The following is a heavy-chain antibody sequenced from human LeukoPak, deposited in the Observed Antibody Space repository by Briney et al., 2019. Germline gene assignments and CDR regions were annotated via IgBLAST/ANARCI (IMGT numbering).Heavy chain of an antibody. CDR1: GYTFTGYY. Sequence: ASVKVSCKASGYTFTGYYMHWVRQAPGQGLEWMGWINPNSGGTNYAQKLQGRVTMTTDTSTSTAYMELRSLRSDDTAVYYCARDLLRYFDWLYYYYGMDVWGQGTTVTVSS. CDR3: ARDLLRYFDWLYYYYGMDV. D-gene: IGHD3-9*01. V-gene: IGHV1-2*02. CDR2: INPNSGGT. J-gene: IGHJ6*02.